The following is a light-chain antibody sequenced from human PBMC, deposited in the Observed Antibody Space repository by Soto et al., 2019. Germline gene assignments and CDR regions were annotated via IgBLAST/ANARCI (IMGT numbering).Light chain of an antibody. CDR1: QSVRTN. V-gene: IGKV3-15*01. J-gene: IGKJ2*01. CDR3: QQYNTWPYT. Sequence: IVMTQSPATLSGSPGERATLSCRASQSVRTNLAWYQQRPGQAPRPLIYGASTRATGIPASFSGSGSGTFFTLTISSLQSEDFVVYYCQQYNTWPYTFGQGAKVDI. CDR2: GAS.